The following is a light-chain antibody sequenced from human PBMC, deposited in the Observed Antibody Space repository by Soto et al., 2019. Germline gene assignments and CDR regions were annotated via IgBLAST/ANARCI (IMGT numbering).Light chain of an antibody. Sequence: EIVITQSPATLSLSPGERASLSCRASQSFSGSYLSWYQQKPGQAPRLLIYGASTRATGIPARFSGSGSGTDFTLTISSXQPEDFAVYYCQQDYNLPITFGQGTRLEIK. V-gene: IGKV3D-7*01. CDR3: QQDYNLPIT. J-gene: IGKJ5*01. CDR1: QSFSGSY. CDR2: GAS.